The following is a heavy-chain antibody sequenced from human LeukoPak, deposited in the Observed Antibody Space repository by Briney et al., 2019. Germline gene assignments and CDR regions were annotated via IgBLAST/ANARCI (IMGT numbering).Heavy chain of an antibody. CDR3: ARDSSGWSDY. V-gene: IGHV3-21*01. CDR1: GFTFSGYS. CDR2: ISSSSSYI. J-gene: IGHJ4*02. Sequence: KTGGSLRLSCAASGFTFSGYSMNWVRQAPGKGLEWVSSISSSSSYIYYADSVKGRFTISRDNAKNSLYLQMNSLRAEDTAVYYCARDSSGWSDYWGQGTLVTVSS. D-gene: IGHD6-19*01.